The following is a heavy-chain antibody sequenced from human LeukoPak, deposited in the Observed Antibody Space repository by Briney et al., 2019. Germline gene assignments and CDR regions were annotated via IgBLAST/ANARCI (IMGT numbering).Heavy chain of an antibody. CDR1: GGSISSSNW. V-gene: IGHV4-4*02. CDR3: ARVGQQRLARVFDI. J-gene: IGHJ3*02. CDR2: IYHSGST. Sequence: SETLSLTCAVSGGSISSSNWWSWVRQPPGKGLEWIGEIYHSGSTNYKPSLKSRVTISVDKSKNQFSLNLSSVTAADTAVYYCARVGQQRLARVFDICGQGTMVTVSS. D-gene: IGHD6-25*01.